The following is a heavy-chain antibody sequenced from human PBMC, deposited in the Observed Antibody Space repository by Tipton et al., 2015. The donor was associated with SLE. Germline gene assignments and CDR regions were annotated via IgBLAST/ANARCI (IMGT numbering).Heavy chain of an antibody. D-gene: IGHD1-14*01. CDR3: TRLYNAGHSDY. CDR1: GYDFSNYW. V-gene: IGHV5-51*03. Sequence: VQLVQSGAELIKPGESLRISFKGSGYDFSNYWIGWVRQMPGKGLEWMGIIYPGDSDTRYSPSFQGHVTISADMSTSTAYLQWSSLKASDSAIYYCTRLYNAGHSDYWGQGTLVTVSS. J-gene: IGHJ4*02. CDR2: IYPGDSDT.